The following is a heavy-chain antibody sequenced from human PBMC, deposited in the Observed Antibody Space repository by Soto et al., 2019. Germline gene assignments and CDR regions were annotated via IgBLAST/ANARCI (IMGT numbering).Heavy chain of an antibody. V-gene: IGHV3-21*01. Sequence: EVQVVESGGGLVKPGGSLRLSCVGSGFTFSSYSMIWVRQAPGKGLEWVSSISGTGNDKVYADSVNGLFTISRDNAKNSLWLQMNDLKAEDTAVYYCARKYCSSTSCFYPIDVWGQGTTVTVSS. CDR1: GFTFSSYS. CDR2: ISGTGNDK. CDR3: ARKYCSSTSCFYPIDV. J-gene: IGHJ6*02. D-gene: IGHD2-2*01.